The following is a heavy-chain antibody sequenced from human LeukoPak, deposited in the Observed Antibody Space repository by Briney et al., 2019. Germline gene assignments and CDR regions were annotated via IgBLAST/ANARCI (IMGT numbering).Heavy chain of an antibody. CDR1: GGSVSSGSYY. J-gene: IGHJ4*02. CDR3: ARDLTPIVGATYFDY. D-gene: IGHD1-26*01. Sequence: SETQSLTCTVSGGSVSSGSYYWSWIRQPPGKGLEWIGYINYSGSTDYNPSLKSRVTISVDTSKNQFSLKLSSVTAADTAVYYCARDLTPIVGATYFDYWGQGTLVTVSS. V-gene: IGHV4-61*01. CDR2: INYSGST.